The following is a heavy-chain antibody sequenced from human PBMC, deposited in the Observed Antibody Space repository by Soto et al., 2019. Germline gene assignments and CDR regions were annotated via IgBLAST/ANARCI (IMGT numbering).Heavy chain of an antibody. Sequence: GESLKISCKGSGYSFTNYWIVWVRQMPGKGLGWMGMIYPGDSDTRYGPSFQGQVTISADKSITTAYLQWNSLKASDTAIYYCARRSAGNLGGMDVWGQGTTVTVSS. J-gene: IGHJ6*02. D-gene: IGHD2-15*01. CDR3: ARRSAGNLGGMDV. CDR2: IYPGDSDT. V-gene: IGHV5-51*01. CDR1: GYSFTNYW.